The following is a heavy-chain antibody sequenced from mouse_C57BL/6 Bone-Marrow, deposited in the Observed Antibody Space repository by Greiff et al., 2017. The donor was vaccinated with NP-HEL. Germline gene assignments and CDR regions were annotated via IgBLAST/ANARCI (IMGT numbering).Heavy chain of an antibody. CDR3: ARKLRGDY. J-gene: IGHJ4*01. Sequence: EVKVVESGGGLVKPGGSLKLSCAASGFTFSSYAMSWVRQTPEKRLEWVATISDGGSYTYYPDNVKGRFTISRDNAKNNLYLQMSHLKSEDTAMYYCARKLRGDYWGQGTSVTVSS. D-gene: IGHD1-3*01. V-gene: IGHV5-4*03. CDR1: GFTFSSYA. CDR2: ISDGGSYT.